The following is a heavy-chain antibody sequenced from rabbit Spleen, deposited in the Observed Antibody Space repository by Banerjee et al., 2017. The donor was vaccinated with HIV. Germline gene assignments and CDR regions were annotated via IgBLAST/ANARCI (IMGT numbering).Heavy chain of an antibody. J-gene: IGHJ4*01. CDR1: GFSFSTSYD. V-gene: IGHV1S45*01. CDR2: IDGGNSDKT. Sequence: QEQLMESGGGLVQPGGSLKLICTASGFSFSTSYDICWVRQAPGKGLEWIACIDGGNSDKTGYASWAKGRFTISKTSSTMVTLQMTSLTAADTATYFCARDAGRGDYIDGVFNLWGPGTLVTVS. D-gene: IGHD8-1*01. CDR3: ARDAGRGDYIDGVFNL.